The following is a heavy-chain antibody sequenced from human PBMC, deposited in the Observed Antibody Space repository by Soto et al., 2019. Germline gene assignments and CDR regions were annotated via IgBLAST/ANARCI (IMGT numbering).Heavy chain of an antibody. CDR1: GASISSGGYS. D-gene: IGHD2-2*01. CDR3: ARVPDY. CDR2: MYHSGST. Sequence: QLQLQESSTGLVKPSQTLSLTCAVSGASISSGGYSWSWIRQPPGKGLEWIGYMYHSGSTYYNPSLKSRVTISIDRSKNQFSLKLSSVTAADTAVYYCARVPDYWGQGILVTVSS. J-gene: IGHJ4*02. V-gene: IGHV4-30-2*01.